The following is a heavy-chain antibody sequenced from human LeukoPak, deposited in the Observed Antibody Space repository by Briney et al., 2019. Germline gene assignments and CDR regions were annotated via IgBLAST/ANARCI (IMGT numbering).Heavy chain of an antibody. Sequence: ASVKVSCKASGYTFTGYYMHWVRQAPGQGLEWMGWINPNSGGTNYAQKFQGRVTMTRDTSISTAYMELSRLRSDDTAVYYCARSPIVVVPAAGYSSGWHFDYWGQGTLVTVSS. CDR1: GYTFTGYY. V-gene: IGHV1-2*02. CDR3: ARSPIVVVPAAGYSSGWHFDY. J-gene: IGHJ4*02. CDR2: INPNSGGT. D-gene: IGHD2-2*01.